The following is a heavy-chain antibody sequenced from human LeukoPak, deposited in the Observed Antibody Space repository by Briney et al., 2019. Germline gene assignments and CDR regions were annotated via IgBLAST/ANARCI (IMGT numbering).Heavy chain of an antibody. D-gene: IGHD3-3*02. CDR1: GGSISSSGYY. CDR2: IYYFGST. Sequence: SETLSLTCTVSGGSISSSGYYWGWIRQPPGKGLEWIGSIYYFGSTYYSPSLKSRVTITVDTSKNQFSLWLSSVTAADTAVYYCARRISGGPFDYWGQGTLVTVSS. V-gene: IGHV4-39*01. CDR3: ARRISGGPFDY. J-gene: IGHJ4*02.